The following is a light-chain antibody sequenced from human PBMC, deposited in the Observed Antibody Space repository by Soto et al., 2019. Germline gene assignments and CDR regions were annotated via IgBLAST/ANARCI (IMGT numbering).Light chain of an antibody. CDR3: QQANSFPWT. CDR1: QGIRSD. Sequence: AIPMTQSPSSLSASVGDRVTITCRASQGIRSDLGWYQQKPGKAPNLLIYAASSLQSGVPSRFSGSGSGTDFTLTITGLQPEDSATYYCQQANSFPWTFGQGTKVEIK. V-gene: IGKV1-6*01. J-gene: IGKJ1*01. CDR2: AAS.